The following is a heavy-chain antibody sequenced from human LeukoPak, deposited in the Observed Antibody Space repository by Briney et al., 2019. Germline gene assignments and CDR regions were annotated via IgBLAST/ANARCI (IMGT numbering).Heavy chain of an antibody. J-gene: IGHJ4*02. V-gene: IGHV3-21*01. Sequence: GGSLRLSCAASGFIFSSYNMNWVRQAPGKGLEWVSSISTSSSYIYYADSVKGRFTISRDNAKNTMHLQMNGLRAEDTAVYYCARARWYSSDYWGQGILVTVSS. CDR1: GFIFSSYN. CDR3: ARARWYSSDY. CDR2: ISTSSSYI. D-gene: IGHD6-13*01.